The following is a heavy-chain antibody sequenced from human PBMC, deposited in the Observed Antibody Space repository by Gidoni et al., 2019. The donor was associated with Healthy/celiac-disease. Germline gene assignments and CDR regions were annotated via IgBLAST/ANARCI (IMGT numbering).Heavy chain of an antibody. CDR3: AREEEDSNGWYASGAFDY. V-gene: IGHV3-33*01. J-gene: IGHJ4*02. D-gene: IGHD6-19*01. CDR1: GFTFSSYG. Sequence: QVQLVESGGGVVQPGRSLRLSCAASGFTFSSYGMHWVRQAPGKGLEWVAVIWYDGSNKYYADSVKGRFTISRDNSKNTLYLQMNSLRAEDTAVYYCAREEEDSNGWYASGAFDYWGQGTLVTVSS. CDR2: IWYDGSNK.